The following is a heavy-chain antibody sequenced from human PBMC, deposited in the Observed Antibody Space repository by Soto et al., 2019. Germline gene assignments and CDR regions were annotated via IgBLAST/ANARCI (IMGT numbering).Heavy chain of an antibody. CDR3: ARTNDYIWGGYRDDAFDI. D-gene: IGHD3-16*02. V-gene: IGHV4-39*01. CDR1: GGSIGSSFYY. CDR2: IYYSGST. J-gene: IGHJ3*02. Sequence: QLQLQESGPGLAKPSETLSLTCTVSGGSIGSSFYYWGWIRQPPGKGLEWIGSIYYSGSTYYNPSLKSRVIISVDTSKNQFSLKLSSVTAADTAVYYCARTNDYIWGGYRDDAFDIWGRGTMVTVSS.